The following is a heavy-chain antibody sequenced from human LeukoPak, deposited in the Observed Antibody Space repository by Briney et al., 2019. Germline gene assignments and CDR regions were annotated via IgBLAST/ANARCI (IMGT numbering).Heavy chain of an antibody. Sequence: PGGSLRLSCAASGFTFSSYSMNWVRQAPGKGLEWVSSISSSSSYIYYADSVKGRFTISRDNAKNSLYLQMNSLRAEDTAVYYCARDLFPEGPDIVVVPAATNIDVWGQGTTVTVSS. V-gene: IGHV3-21*01. J-gene: IGHJ6*02. CDR1: GFTFSSYS. CDR3: ARDLFPEGPDIVVVPAATNIDV. D-gene: IGHD2-2*01. CDR2: ISSSSSYI.